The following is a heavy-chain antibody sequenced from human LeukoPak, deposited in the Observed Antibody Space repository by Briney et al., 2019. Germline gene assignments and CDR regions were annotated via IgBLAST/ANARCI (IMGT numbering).Heavy chain of an antibody. Sequence: SSETLSLTCTVSGGSISSYYWSWIRQPPGKGLEWIGYIYYSGSTNYNPSLKSRVTISLDTSKNQFSLKLSSVTAADTAVYYCARAILSGYPDSWGQGTLVIVFS. CDR1: GGSISSYY. V-gene: IGHV4-59*01. CDR2: IYYSGST. J-gene: IGHJ4*02. CDR3: ARAILSGYPDS. D-gene: IGHD3-3*01.